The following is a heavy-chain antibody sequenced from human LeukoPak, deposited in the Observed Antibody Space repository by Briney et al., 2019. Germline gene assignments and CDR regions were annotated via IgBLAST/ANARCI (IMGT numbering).Heavy chain of an antibody. V-gene: IGHV3-7*01. CDR1: GFTFSNYW. J-gene: IGHJ4*02. Sequence: GGSLRLSCAASGFTFSNYWLTWVRQAPGQGLEWVANIKQDGSEKHYVDSVKGRFTISRDNAKNSLYLQMNSLRAEDTAVYYCARDYGGNSDYWGQGTLVTVSS. CDR2: IKQDGSEK. D-gene: IGHD4-23*01. CDR3: ARDYGGNSDY.